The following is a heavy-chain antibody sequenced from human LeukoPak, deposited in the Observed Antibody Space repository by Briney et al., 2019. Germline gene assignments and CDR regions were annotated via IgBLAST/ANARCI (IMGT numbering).Heavy chain of an antibody. V-gene: IGHV4-30-2*01. Sequence: SETLSLTCTVSGGSISSGGYYWSWIRQPPGKGLEWIGYIYHSGSTYYNPSLKSRVTISVDRSKNQFSLKLSSVTAADTAVYYCARVSRIAAAGHPFDYWGQGTLVTVSS. D-gene: IGHD6-13*01. J-gene: IGHJ4*02. CDR1: GGSISSGGYY. CDR2: IYHSGST. CDR3: ARVSRIAAAGHPFDY.